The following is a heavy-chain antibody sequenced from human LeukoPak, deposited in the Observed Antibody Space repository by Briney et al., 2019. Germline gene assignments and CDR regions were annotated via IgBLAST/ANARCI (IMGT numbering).Heavy chain of an antibody. D-gene: IGHD1-26*01. CDR3: ARDSSGSYYTFYYFDY. J-gene: IGHJ4*02. CDR1: GFTFSSYA. Sequence: GRSLRLSCAASGFTFSSYAMHWVRQAPGKGLEWVAVISYDGSNKYYADSVKGRFTISRDNSKNTLYLQMNSLRAEDTAVYYCARDSSGSYYTFYYFDYWGQGTLVTVSS. V-gene: IGHV3-30-3*01. CDR2: ISYDGSNK.